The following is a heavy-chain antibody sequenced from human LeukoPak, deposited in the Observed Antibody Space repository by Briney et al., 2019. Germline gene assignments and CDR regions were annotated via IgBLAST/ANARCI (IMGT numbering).Heavy chain of an antibody. J-gene: IGHJ3*02. V-gene: IGHV3-23*01. CDR2: ISATVTRA. CDR3: ANGFYVSGTCYYDGFDI. D-gene: IGHD3-10*01. CDR1: GCTFSHYY. Sequence: GGTLRLSCSASGCTFSHYYMSWVRQAPGQGLEWISVISATVTRAEYANSASRRFPVSRDNSNDTLNLEMHNLRPEDKPMYFCANGFYVSGTCYYDGFDIWGQGAMVTVSS.